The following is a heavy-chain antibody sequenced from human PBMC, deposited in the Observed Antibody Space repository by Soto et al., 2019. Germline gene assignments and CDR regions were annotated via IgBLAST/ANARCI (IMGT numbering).Heavy chain of an antibody. Sequence: QVQLVQSGAEVQKPGASVKVSCKASGYTFTSYDINWGRQATGQGLEWMGWMNPNSGNTDYAQKFQGRVTMTRNTSISTAYMELSSLRSEDTAVYYCARERSAAGAGWFDPWGQGTLVTVSS. CDR1: GYTFTSYD. J-gene: IGHJ5*02. V-gene: IGHV1-8*01. CDR2: MNPNSGNT. D-gene: IGHD6-13*01. CDR3: ARERSAAGAGWFDP.